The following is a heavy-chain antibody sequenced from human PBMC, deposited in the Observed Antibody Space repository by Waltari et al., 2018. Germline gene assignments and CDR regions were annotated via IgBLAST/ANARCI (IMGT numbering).Heavy chain of an antibody. CDR1: GGSISSGSYY. CDR3: ARDGYYDSSGYYLDAFDI. J-gene: IGHJ3*02. D-gene: IGHD3-22*01. V-gene: IGHV4-61*02. CDR2: IYTSGGT. Sequence: QVQLQESGPGLVKPSQTLSLTCTVSGGSISSGSYYWSWIRQPAGKGLEWIGRIYTSGGTNYNPSLKIRVTISVDTSKNQFSLKLSSVTAADTAVYYCARDGYYDSSGYYLDAFDIWGQGTMVTVSS.